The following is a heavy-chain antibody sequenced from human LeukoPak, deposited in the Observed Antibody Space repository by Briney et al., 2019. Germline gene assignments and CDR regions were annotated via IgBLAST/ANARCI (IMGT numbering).Heavy chain of an antibody. J-gene: IGHJ4*02. D-gene: IGHD1-26*01. V-gene: IGHV3-7*03. CDR1: GFTFSSYW. CDR2: IKQDGSEK. CDR3: AKGASVGTTSFFDY. Sequence: GGSLRLSCAASGFTFSSYWMSWVRQAPGKGLEWVANIKQDGSEKYYVDSVKGRFTISRDNSKNTLYLQINSLRAEDTAVYYCAKGASVGTTSFFDYWGQGTLVTVSS.